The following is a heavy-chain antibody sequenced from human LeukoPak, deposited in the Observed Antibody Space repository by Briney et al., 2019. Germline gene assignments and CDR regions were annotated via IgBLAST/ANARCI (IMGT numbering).Heavy chain of an antibody. Sequence: GGSLRLSCAASGFTFSDYYMSWIRQAPGKGLEWVSYISSSSSYTNYADSVKGRFTISRDNAKNSLYPQMNSLRAEDTAVYYCARERIAAAGTPFDYWGQGTLVTVSS. CDR3: ARERIAAAGTPFDY. V-gene: IGHV3-11*06. D-gene: IGHD6-13*01. CDR1: GFTFSDYY. J-gene: IGHJ4*02. CDR2: ISSSSSYT.